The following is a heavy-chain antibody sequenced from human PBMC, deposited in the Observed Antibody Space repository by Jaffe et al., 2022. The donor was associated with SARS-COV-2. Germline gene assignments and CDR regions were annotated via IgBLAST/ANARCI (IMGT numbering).Heavy chain of an antibody. J-gene: IGHJ4*02. Sequence: EVQLVESGGGLVQPGGSLRLSCAASGFTFSNYAMSWVRQTPGKGLEWVSVISNGGGSTYYADSVKGRFTISRDNTNNTLYLQMSSLRAGDTAVYYCAKDRSSSAFSPSDYWGQGTLVTVSS. CDR1: GFTFSNYA. V-gene: IGHV3-23*04. CDR2: ISNGGGST. D-gene: IGHD2-2*01. CDR3: AKDRSSSAFSPSDY.